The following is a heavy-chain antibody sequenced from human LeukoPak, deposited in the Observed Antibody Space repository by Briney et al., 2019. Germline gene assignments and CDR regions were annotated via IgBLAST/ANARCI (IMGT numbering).Heavy chain of an antibody. V-gene: IGHV1-58*02. CDR3: AAEVDYGLDY. Sequence: GASGKFSCKASGFTFTTSARQWARRARGQGREWTGRIVVGSCNTNYAQKFQERVSISTNMSTSTAYMELSSLRSEDTAVYYCAAEVDYGLDYWGQGTLVTVSS. J-gene: IGHJ4*02. CDR1: GFTFTTSA. D-gene: IGHD4-17*01. CDR2: IVVGSCNT.